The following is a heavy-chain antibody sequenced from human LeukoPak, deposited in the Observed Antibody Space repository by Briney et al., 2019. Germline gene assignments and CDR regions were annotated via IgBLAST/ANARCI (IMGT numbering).Heavy chain of an antibody. J-gene: IGHJ4*02. Sequence: GGSLRLSCAASGFTFISYWMHWVRQAPGKGLVWVSRINSDGSTTSYAASVKGRFTISRDTAKNTLYLQMNSLRAEDTAVYYCARQSGPVDYWGQGTLVTVSS. CDR2: INSDGSTT. CDR3: ARQSGPVDY. CDR1: GFTFISYW. D-gene: IGHD6-19*01. V-gene: IGHV3-74*01.